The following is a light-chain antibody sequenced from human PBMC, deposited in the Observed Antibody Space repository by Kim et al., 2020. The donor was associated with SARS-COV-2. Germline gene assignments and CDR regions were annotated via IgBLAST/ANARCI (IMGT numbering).Light chain of an antibody. CDR3: QQYNHHPYT. Sequence: SASVGDRVTITCRACQDISTYVAWFQQEAGKAPKSLIFDASSLQSGVPSKFSGSGSGTEFTLTISSLQPEDFATYYCQQYNHHPYTFGQGTKLEI. CDR2: DAS. V-gene: IGKV1-16*02. J-gene: IGKJ2*01. CDR1: QDISTY.